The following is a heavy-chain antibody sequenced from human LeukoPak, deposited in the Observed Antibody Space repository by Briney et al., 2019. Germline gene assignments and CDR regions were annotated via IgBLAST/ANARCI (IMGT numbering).Heavy chain of an antibody. Sequence: SETLSLTCTVSGGSISSYYWSWIRQPPGKGLEWIGYIYYSGSTKYNPSLKSRVTISEDTSKNQFSLKLSSVTTADTAVYYCARDLAAAGTIDPWGQGTLVTVSS. CDR3: ARDLAAAGTIDP. CDR2: IYYSGST. J-gene: IGHJ5*02. V-gene: IGHV4-59*01. CDR1: GGSISSYY. D-gene: IGHD6-13*01.